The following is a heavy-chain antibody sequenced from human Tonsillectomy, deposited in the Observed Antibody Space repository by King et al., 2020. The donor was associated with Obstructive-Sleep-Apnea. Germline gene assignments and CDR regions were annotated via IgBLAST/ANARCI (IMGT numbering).Heavy chain of an antibody. D-gene: IGHD3-10*01. CDR1: GGSISSSNW. CDR2: IYHSGST. V-gene: IGHV4-4*02. J-gene: IGHJ4*02. CDR3: ASYRGSGMGFLEMDY. Sequence: VQLQESGPGLVKPSGTLSLTCAVSGGSISSSNWWSWVRQPPGKGLEWIGEIYHSGSTNYNPSLKSPVPLSVDKSKNQFSLKLSSVTAADTAVYYCASYRGSGMGFLEMDYWGQGTLVTVSS.